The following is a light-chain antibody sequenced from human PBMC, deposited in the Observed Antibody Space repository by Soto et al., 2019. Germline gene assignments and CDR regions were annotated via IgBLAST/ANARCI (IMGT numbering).Light chain of an antibody. CDR2: EVS. CDR3: SSYTGSYSLVV. Sequence: QSALTQPASVSGSPGQSITISCTVTSSDVGGYNFVSWYQQHPGKAPKLMIYEVSYRPSGVSNPFSGSKSSNTASLTISGLQAEDEADYYCSSYTGSYSLVVFGGGTKVTVL. J-gene: IGLJ3*02. V-gene: IGLV2-14*01. CDR1: SSDVGGYNF.